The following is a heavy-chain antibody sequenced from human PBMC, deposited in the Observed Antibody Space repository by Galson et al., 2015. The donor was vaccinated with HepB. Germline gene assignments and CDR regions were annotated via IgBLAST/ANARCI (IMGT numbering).Heavy chain of an antibody. D-gene: IGHD3-10*01. CDR2: ISGSGGST. CDR1: GFTFSSYA. J-gene: IGHJ4*02. Sequence: SLRLSCAASGFTFSSYAMSWVRQAPGKGLEWVSAISGSGGSTYYADSVKGRFTISRDNSKNTLYLQMNSLRAEDTAVYYCAKGGAYASGVWFGELLYFDYWGQGTLVTVSS. V-gene: IGHV3-23*01. CDR3: AKGGAYASGVWFGELLYFDY.